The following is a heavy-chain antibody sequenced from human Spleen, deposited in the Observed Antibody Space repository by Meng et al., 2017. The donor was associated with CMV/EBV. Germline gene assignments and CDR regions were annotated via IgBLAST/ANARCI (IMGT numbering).Heavy chain of an antibody. CDR2: IKQDGSEK. Sequence: CAASGFTFSSYWMSWCRQAPGKGLEWVANIKQDGSEKNYVDSVKGRFTIARDNSKNTLSLHMNSVRAEDTALYYCAKEEDKNDLWSGRHDYFESWGQGTLVTVSS. CDR3: AKEEDKNDLWSGRHDYFES. CDR1: GFTFSSYW. J-gene: IGHJ4*02. V-gene: IGHV3-7*03. D-gene: IGHD3-3*01.